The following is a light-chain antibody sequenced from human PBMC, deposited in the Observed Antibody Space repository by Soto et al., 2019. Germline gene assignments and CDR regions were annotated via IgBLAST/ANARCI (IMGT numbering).Light chain of an antibody. CDR1: SSNVGSNT. Sequence: QSVVTQPPSASGTPGQRVTVSCSGSSSNVGSNTINWYQQLPGKAPRLLIYSNDQRPSGVPDRFSGSKSGTSASLAISGLQSEDEGDYYCAAWDDSLIGYVFGAGTQLTVL. V-gene: IGLV1-44*01. CDR2: SND. J-gene: IGLJ1*01. CDR3: AAWDDSLIGYV.